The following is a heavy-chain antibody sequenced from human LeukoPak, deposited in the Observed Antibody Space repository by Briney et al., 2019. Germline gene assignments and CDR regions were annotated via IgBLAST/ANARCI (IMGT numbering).Heavy chain of an antibody. D-gene: IGHD3-10*01. CDR1: GYTFTGYY. J-gene: IGHJ5*02. CDR3: ARDNYYGSGSYYNSWFDP. CDR2: INPNSGGT. Sequence: EASVKVSCKASGYTFTGYYMHWVRQAPGQGLEWMGWINPNSGGTNYAQKFQGRVTMTRDTSISTAYMELSRLRSDDTAVYYCARDNYYGSGSYYNSWFDPWGQGTLVTVSS. V-gene: IGHV1-2*02.